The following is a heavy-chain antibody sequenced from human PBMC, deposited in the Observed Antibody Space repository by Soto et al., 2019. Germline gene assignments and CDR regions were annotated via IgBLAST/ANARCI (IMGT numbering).Heavy chain of an antibody. CDR1: GFTFNSYC. CDR3: ARGHRPWDYYSYGIDV. Sequence: EVQLVESGGGLVQPGGSLTLSCVASGFTFNSYCMHWVRQAPGKGLEYILAISNDAVHTYYAESVKDRFTISRDNSQDTLDLHMGSLRPEGMAVYYCARGHRPWDYYSYGIDVWGQGTTVTVSS. CDR2: ISNDAVHT. D-gene: IGHD7-27*01. J-gene: IGHJ6*02. V-gene: IGHV3-64*07.